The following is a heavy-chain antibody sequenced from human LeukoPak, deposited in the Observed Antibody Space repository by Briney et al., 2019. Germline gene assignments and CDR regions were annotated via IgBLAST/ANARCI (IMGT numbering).Heavy chain of an antibody. CDR3: AREVATDLNWFDP. CDR1: GFTFSSYW. D-gene: IGHD5-12*01. V-gene: IGHV3-7*01. Sequence: GGSLRLSCAASGFTFSSYWMSWVRQAPGKGLEWVANIKQDGSEKYYVDSVKGRFIISRDNAKNSLYLQMHSLRAEDSAVYYCAREVATDLNWFDPWRQGTLVTVSS. CDR2: IKQDGSEK. J-gene: IGHJ5*02.